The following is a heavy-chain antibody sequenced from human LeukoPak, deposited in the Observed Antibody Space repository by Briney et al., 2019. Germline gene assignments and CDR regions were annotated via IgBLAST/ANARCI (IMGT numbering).Heavy chain of an antibody. CDR3: ARRSSTWGDAFDI. CDR1: GYSFTSYW. CDR2: IYPGDSET. V-gene: IGHV5-51*01. Sequence: GESLKISCKGSGYSFTSYWIGWVRQMPGKGLEWMGIIYPGDSETRYSPSFQGQVTISADKSISTAYLQWSSLEASDTAIYYCARRSSTWGDAFDIWGQGTMVTVSS. J-gene: IGHJ3*02. D-gene: IGHD6-13*01.